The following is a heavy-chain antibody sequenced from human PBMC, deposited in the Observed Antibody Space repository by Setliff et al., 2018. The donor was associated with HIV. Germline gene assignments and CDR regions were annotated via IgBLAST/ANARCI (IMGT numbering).Heavy chain of an antibody. CDR2: IIPIIGTT. CDR1: GVSFNSFA. J-gene: IGHJ6*03. Sequence: GASVKVSCNAPGVSFNSFAVSWVRQAPGQGLEWMGGIIPIIGTTKYAQKFQGRVTFTADGSTSTDYLELSSLTSEDTAVYFCARDRSGVLSLRYMDVWGKGTTGTVS. V-gene: IGHV1-69*13. D-gene: IGHD5-12*01. CDR3: ARDRSGVLSLRYMDV.